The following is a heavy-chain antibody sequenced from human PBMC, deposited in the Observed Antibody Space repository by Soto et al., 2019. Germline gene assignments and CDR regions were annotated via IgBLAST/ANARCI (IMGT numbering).Heavy chain of an antibody. Sequence: SETLSLTCTVSNGSISNFYWNWIRQSAGKGLEWIGRIHGSGSATYNPSLRSRVTMSVDTSKNQFSLNLSSVTAADMAVYYCAREGSYSAYNFAHGIQLWSFDFWGQGALVTVSS. J-gene: IGHJ4*02. V-gene: IGHV4-4*07. CDR2: IHGSGSA. CDR3: AREGSYSAYNFAHGIQLWSFDF. D-gene: IGHD5-12*01. CDR1: NGSISNFY.